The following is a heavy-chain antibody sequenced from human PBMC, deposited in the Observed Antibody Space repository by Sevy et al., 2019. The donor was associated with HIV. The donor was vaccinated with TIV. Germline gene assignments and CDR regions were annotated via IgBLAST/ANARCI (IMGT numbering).Heavy chain of an antibody. CDR3: RGVGLTTDFDY. V-gene: IGHV3-23*01. D-gene: IGHD1-26*01. CDR1: GFIFNSYA. CDR2: IRGSGGST. Sequence: GGSLRLSCAASGFIFNSYAMSWVRQAPGKGLEWVSGIRGSGGSTYYADSVKGRFIISRDNFKKTQYLEMNSLRAEDTAVYYCRGVGLTTDFDYWGQGTLVTVSS. J-gene: IGHJ4*02.